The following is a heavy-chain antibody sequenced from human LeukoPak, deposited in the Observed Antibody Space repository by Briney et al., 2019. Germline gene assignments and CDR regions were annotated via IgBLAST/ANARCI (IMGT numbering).Heavy chain of an antibody. J-gene: IGHJ4*02. CDR2: IYHSGST. CDR3: ARATTSLNEIDY. D-gene: IGHD2/OR15-2a*01. Sequence: PSETLPLTSAVSGGSISSSNWWSWVRQPPGKGLEWIEEIYHSGSTNYNPSLKSRVTISVDKSKNQFSLKLSSVTAADTAVYYCARATTSLNEIDYWGQGTLVTVSS. V-gene: IGHV4-4*02. CDR1: GGSISSSNW.